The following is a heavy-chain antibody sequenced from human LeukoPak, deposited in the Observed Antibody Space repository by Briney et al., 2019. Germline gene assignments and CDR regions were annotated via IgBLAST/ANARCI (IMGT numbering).Heavy chain of an antibody. Sequence: GGSLRLSCAVSGFTFSSCNMNWVRQAPGKGLEWVSSISSSGSYIYYADSVKGRFTISRDNAKNSLYLQMNSLRAEDTAVYYCARDREPYCTGGTCYSTGDYWGQGTLVTVSS. V-gene: IGHV3-21*06. CDR2: ISSSGSYI. CDR1: GFTFSSCN. D-gene: IGHD2-15*01. J-gene: IGHJ4*02. CDR3: ARDREPYCTGGTCYSTGDY.